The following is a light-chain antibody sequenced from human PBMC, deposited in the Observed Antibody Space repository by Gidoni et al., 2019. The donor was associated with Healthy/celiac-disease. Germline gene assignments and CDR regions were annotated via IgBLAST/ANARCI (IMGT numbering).Light chain of an antibody. Sequence: DIVMTQSPLSLPVTPGEPASTPCRSSQSLLHSNGYNYLDWYLQKPGQSPQLLIYLGSNRASGVPDRFSGSGSGTDFTLKISRVEAEDVGVYYCMQALQTPNTFGQXTKLEIK. CDR3: MQALQTPNT. CDR2: LGS. V-gene: IGKV2-28*01. CDR1: QSLLHSNGYNY. J-gene: IGKJ2*01.